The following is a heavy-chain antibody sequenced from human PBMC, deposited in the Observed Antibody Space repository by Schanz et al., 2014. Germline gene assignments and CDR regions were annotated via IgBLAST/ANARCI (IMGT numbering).Heavy chain of an antibody. CDR2: ITPTLGKV. V-gene: IGHV1-69*08. CDR1: GGTFRSYT. J-gene: IGHJ4*02. CDR3: ARDPQYYYGSGRGY. D-gene: IGHD3-10*01. Sequence: QVQLVQSGAEVKKPGSSVKVSCQASGGTFRSYTVSWVRQAPGQGLEWMGRITPTLGKVDYAQKFQGRVTITADISTSTAYMELISLTSEDTAVYYCARDPQYYYGSGRGYWGQGTLVTVST.